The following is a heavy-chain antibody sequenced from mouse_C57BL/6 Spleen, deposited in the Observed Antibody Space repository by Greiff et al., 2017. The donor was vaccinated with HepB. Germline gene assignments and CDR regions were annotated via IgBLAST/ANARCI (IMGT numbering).Heavy chain of an antibody. CDR1: GYTFTSYD. CDR3: ARGGLRRFYAMDY. D-gene: IGHD2-4*01. V-gene: IGHV1-85*01. Sequence: VQLVESGPELVKPGASVKLSCKASGYTFTSYDINWVKQRPGQGLEWIGWIYPRDGSTKYNEKFKGKATLTVDTSSSTAYMELHSLTSEDSAVYFCARGGLRRFYAMDYWGQGTSVTVSS. J-gene: IGHJ4*01. CDR2: IYPRDGST.